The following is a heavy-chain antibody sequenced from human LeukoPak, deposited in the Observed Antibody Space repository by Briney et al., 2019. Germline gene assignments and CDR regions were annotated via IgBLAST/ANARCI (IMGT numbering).Heavy chain of an antibody. CDR3: ARGGRRSVAAAALDY. Sequence: SGTLSLTCVGSGGSISSSNWWSWGRQPPGKGLEWIGEIYHSGSTNYNPSLKSRVTISVDKSKNQFSLKLSSVTAADTAVYYCARGGRRSVAAAALDYWGQGTLVTVSS. CDR1: GGSISSSNW. D-gene: IGHD6-13*01. J-gene: IGHJ4*02. CDR2: IYHSGST. V-gene: IGHV4-4*02.